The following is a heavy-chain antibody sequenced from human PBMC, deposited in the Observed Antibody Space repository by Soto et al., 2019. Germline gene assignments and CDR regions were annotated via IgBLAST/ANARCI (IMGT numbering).Heavy chain of an antibody. Sequence: SEKAFCEASHYAITSYGNLWIRGSPGLGLEWMAWINAYNGHTNFAQKFQGRVTMTTDTSTNTAYMELRSLRSDDTAVYYCAQAYCYSTSCYEIKTWFDRWGQGNLVTVSS. CDR1: HYAITSYG. J-gene: IGHJ5*02. CDR2: INAYNGHT. V-gene: IGHV1-18*04. D-gene: IGHD2-2*01. CDR3: AQAYCYSTSCYEIKTWFDR.